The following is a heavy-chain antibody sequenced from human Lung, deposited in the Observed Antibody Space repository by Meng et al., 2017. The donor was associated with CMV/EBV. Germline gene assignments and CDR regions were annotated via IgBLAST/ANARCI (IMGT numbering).Heavy chain of an antibody. J-gene: IGHJ3*02. CDR1: GFTFSNYW. V-gene: IGHV3-7*01. CDR3: ARDPFIKAFDI. Sequence: GGSXRLXCAASGFTFSNYWMTWLRQAPGGGLELVAHIKEDGSEKYFVGSVKGRFTISRDNAKNSLYLQMNSLRAEDTAVYYCARDPFIKAFDIWGQGKMVTVSS. CDR2: IKEDGSEK.